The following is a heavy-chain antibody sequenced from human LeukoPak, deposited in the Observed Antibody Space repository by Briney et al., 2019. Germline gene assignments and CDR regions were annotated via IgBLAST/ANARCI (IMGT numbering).Heavy chain of an antibody. J-gene: IGHJ4*02. CDR1: GVSISSGSNY. V-gene: IGHV4-39*07. Sequence: SETLSLTCSVSGVSISSGSNYWGWIRQPPGKTLEWIGSIYSSGSTYYNPSLKSRVTISVDTSKNQFSLKLNSVTAADTAVYYCARDHSSSSEDYWGQGTLVTVSS. D-gene: IGHD6-13*01. CDR2: IYSSGST. CDR3: ARDHSSSSEDY.